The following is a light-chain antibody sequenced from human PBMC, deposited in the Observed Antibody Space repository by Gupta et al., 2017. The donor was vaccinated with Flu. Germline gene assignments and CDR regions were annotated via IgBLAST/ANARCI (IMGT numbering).Light chain of an antibody. CDR1: QSLDGW. CDR3: QQQRNSSGT. CDR2: KTS. Sequence: DIQMTQSPSTLSAYVGDRLTITCRASQSLDGWLAWYQQKPGKAPKLLIHKTSWEVSGVPSRFSGSGSGTEFTLTINSRQPDDFATYYCQQQRNSSGTFVQGTKVEIK. J-gene: IGKJ1*01. V-gene: IGKV1-5*03.